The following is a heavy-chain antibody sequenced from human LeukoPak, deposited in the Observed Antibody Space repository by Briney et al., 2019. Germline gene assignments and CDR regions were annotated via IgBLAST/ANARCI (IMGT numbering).Heavy chain of an antibody. CDR3: TTAGTVTTRATLYYFDY. V-gene: IGHV3-15*07. J-gene: IGHJ4*02. CDR2: IKPKTDGGTT. CDR1: GFTFSNAY. D-gene: IGHD4-17*01. Sequence: PGGSLRLSCAASGFTFSNAYMNWVRQAPGKGLEWVGRIKPKTDGGTTDYAAPVKGRFTISRDDSKNTLYLQMNSLKTEDTAVYYCTTAGTVTTRATLYYFDYWGQGTLVTVSS.